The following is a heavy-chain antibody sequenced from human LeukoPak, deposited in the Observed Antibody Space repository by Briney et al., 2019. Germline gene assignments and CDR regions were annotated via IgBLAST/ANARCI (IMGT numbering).Heavy chain of an antibody. CDR2: INAGNGNT. CDR3: ARADLVRNYYGMDV. J-gene: IGHJ6*04. D-gene: IGHD4-23*01. CDR1: GYTFTSYA. V-gene: IGHV1-3*01. Sequence: ASVEVSCKASGYTFTSYAMHWVRQAPGQRLEWMRWINAGNGNTKYSQKFQGRVTITRDTSASTAYMELSSLRSEDTAVYYCARADLVRNYYGMDVWGKGTTVTASS.